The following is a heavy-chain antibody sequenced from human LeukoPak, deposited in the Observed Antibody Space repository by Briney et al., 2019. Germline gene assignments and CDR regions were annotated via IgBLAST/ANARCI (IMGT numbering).Heavy chain of an antibody. CDR2: IYTSGST. CDR1: GGSLSSYY. J-gene: IGHJ5*02. CDR3: ARDRGDDYGDYGNWFDP. Sequence: SETLSLTCTVSGGSLSSYYWSWIRQPAGKGLEWIGRIYTSGSTNYNPSLTSRVTMSVYTSKKQFSLKLSSVTAADTAVYYCARDRGDDYGDYGNWFDPWGQGTLVTVSS. D-gene: IGHD4-17*01. V-gene: IGHV4-4*07.